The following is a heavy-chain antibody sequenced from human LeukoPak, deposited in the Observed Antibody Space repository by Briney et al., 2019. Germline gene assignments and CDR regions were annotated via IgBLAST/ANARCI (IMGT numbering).Heavy chain of an antibody. J-gene: IGHJ4*02. CDR1: GGSISSSSYY. Sequence: NSSETLSLTCTVSGGSISSSSYYWGWIRQPPGKGLEWIGSIYSSGSTYYNSSLKSRVTISVDTSKNQFSLKLSSVTAADTAVYYCARSYCSTTSCNRLGYSDYWGQGTLVTVSS. V-gene: IGHV4-39*01. CDR3: ARSYCSTTSCNRLGYSDY. CDR2: IYSSGST. D-gene: IGHD2-2*01.